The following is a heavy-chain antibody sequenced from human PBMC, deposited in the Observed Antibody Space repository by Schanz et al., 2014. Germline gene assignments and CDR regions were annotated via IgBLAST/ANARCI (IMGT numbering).Heavy chain of an antibody. CDR2: IGDDGADK. CDR3: AKDLISGWSGVDY. CDR1: GFSFSTHW. Sequence: VQLVESGGGLVQPGGSVRLSCGASGFSFSTHWMAWVRQAPGRGLEWVANIGDDGADKYYLDSVRGRFTISRDNTKNCLHLEMNNLRAEDTAVYYCAKDLISGWSGVDYWGQGTLVTVSS. J-gene: IGHJ4*02. V-gene: IGHV3-7*01. D-gene: IGHD6-19*01.